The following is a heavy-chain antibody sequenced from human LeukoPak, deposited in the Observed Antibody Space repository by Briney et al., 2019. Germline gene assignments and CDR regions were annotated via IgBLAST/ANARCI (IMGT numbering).Heavy chain of an antibody. D-gene: IGHD6-13*01. J-gene: IGHJ4*02. CDR1: GYTLTELS. Sequence: ASVKVSCKVSGYTLTELSMHWVRQAPGKGREWMGGFDPEDGETIYAQKFQGRVTMTEDTSTDTAYMELSSLRSEDTAVYYCAVRYSSRIPWGYWGQGTLVTVSS. CDR2: FDPEDGET. V-gene: IGHV1-24*01. CDR3: AVRYSSRIPWGY.